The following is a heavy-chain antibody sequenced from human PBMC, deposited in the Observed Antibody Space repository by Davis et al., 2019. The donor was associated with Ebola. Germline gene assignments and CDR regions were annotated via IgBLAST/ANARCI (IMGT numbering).Heavy chain of an antibody. D-gene: IGHD1-26*01. V-gene: IGHV4-39*07. Sequence: PSETLSLTCTVSGGSISSSSYYWGWIRQPPGKGLEWIGSIYYSGSTYYNPSLKSRVTISVDTSKNQFSLKLSSVTAADTAVYYCARDAYSGSYLVVNEWEYWGQGTLVTVSS. CDR1: GGSISSSSYY. CDR3: ARDAYSGSYLVVNEWEY. J-gene: IGHJ4*02. CDR2: IYYSGST.